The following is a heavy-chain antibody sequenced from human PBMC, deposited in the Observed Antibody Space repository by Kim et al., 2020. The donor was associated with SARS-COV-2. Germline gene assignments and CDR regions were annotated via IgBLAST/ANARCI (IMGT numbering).Heavy chain of an antibody. CDR3: ARSGNYYFDF. V-gene: IGHV3-48*02. CDR2: SI. J-gene: IGHJ4*02. D-gene: IGHD1-26*01. Sequence: SIYYADSVKGRFTISRDNAKNSLFLQMNSLRDADTAVYYCARSGNYYFDFWGQGTLVTVSS.